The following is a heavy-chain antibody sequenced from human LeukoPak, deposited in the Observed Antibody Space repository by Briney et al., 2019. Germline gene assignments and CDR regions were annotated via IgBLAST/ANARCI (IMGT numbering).Heavy chain of an antibody. CDR2: INHSGST. Sequence: SETLSLTCAVYGXSFSGYYWSWIRQPPGKGLESIGEINHSGSTNYNPSLKSRVTISVDTSKNQFSLKLSSVTAADTAVYYCARQRPDAAFDIWGQGTMVTVSS. CDR1: GXSFSGYY. J-gene: IGHJ3*02. V-gene: IGHV4-34*01. CDR3: ARQRPDAAFDI.